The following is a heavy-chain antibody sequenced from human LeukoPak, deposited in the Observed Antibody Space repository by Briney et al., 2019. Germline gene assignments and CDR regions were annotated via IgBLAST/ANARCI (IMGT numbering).Heavy chain of an antibody. Sequence: PSETLSLTCTVSGGSISSYYWSWIRQPPGKGLEWIGYIYYSGSTDSNPSLKSRVTISVDTSKNQFSLKLRSVTAADTAVYYCASNYYDSSTLLDPHDAFDIWGQGTMVTVSS. CDR1: GGSISSYY. J-gene: IGHJ3*02. V-gene: IGHV4-59*01. D-gene: IGHD3-22*01. CDR3: ASNYYDSSTLLDPHDAFDI. CDR2: IYYSGST.